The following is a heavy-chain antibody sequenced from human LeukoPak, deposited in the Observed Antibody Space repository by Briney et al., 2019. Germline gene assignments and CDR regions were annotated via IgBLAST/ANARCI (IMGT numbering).Heavy chain of an antibody. D-gene: IGHD3-22*01. J-gene: IGHJ5*02. CDR1: GGSISSYY. V-gene: IGHV4-59*01. Sequence: PSETLSLTCTVSGGSISSYYWSWIRQPRGKGLEWIGYIYYSGSTNYNPSLKSRVTISVDTSKNQFSLKLSSVTAADTAVYYCARDMHYDSSGENWFDPWGQGTLVTVSS. CDR2: IYYSGST. CDR3: ARDMHYDSSGENWFDP.